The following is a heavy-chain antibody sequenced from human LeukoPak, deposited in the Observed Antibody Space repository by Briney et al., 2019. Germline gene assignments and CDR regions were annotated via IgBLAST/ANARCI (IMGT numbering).Heavy chain of an antibody. Sequence: PSETLSLTCTVSGGSLSSYYWSWIRQPPGKGLEWIGYIYYSGSTNYNPSLKSRVTISVDTSKNQFSLKLSSVTAADTAVYYCARAGGHSSSWTTRYWYFDLWGRGTLVTVSS. CDR2: IYYSGST. D-gene: IGHD6-13*01. V-gene: IGHV4-59*08. J-gene: IGHJ2*01. CDR1: GGSLSSYY. CDR3: ARAGGHSSSWTTRYWYFDL.